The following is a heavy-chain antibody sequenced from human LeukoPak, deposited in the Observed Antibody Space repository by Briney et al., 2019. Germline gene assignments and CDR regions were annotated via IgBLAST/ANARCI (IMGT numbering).Heavy chain of an antibody. D-gene: IGHD2-21*02. CDR1: GFSFSSHS. CDR2: ISRSSSTI. V-gene: IGHV3-48*01. Sequence: PGGSLRLSCAASGFSFSSHSISWVRQAPGKGLEWVSYISRSSSTIYYADSVKGRFTISRDNAKNSLYLQMNSLRAEDTAVYYCVKDDGDCNAVDIWGRGTMVTVSS. J-gene: IGHJ3*02. CDR3: VKDDGDCNAVDI.